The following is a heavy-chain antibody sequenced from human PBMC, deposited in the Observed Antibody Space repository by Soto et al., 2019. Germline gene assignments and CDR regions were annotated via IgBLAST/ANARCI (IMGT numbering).Heavy chain of an antibody. CDR1: GFTFSSYG. CDR2: IWYDGSNK. D-gene: IGHD3-9*01. J-gene: IGHJ4*02. V-gene: IGHV3-33*01. Sequence: QVQLVESGGGVVQPGRSLRLSCAASGFTFSSYGMHWVRQAPGKGLEWVAVIWYDGSNKYYADSVKGRFTISRDNSRHPLYLHMTSLRAEDTAVYYCARGSGYDIFTGIFDYWGQGTLVTVSS. CDR3: ARGSGYDIFTGIFDY.